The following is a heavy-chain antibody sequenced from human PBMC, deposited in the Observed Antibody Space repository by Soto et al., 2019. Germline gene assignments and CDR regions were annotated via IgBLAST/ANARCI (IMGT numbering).Heavy chain of an antibody. CDR1: GYSCNSDI. Sequence: SVKVACEASGYSCNSDIIHCVGEAPGQRLEWMGRINGGTRNTKYSQKFQGRVTITRDTSATTAYLELSSLRSEDTAIYYCARDFGPPLFVCTLPESYVVYFWGRRTTV. D-gene: IGHD2-2*01. CDR2: INGGTRNT. V-gene: IGHV1-3*01. J-gene: IGHJ6*02. CDR3: ARDFGPPLFVCTLPESYVVYF.